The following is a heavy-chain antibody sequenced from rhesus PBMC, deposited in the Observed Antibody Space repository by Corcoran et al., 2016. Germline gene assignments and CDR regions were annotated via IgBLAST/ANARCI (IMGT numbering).Heavy chain of an antibody. J-gene: IGHJ4*01. D-gene: IGHD6-31*01. Sequence: EVQLVETGGGLVQPGGSLKLSCAASGLTFSSYGISWVRQAPGKGLEWVSAINSGWENTYYADSGKHRFTIARDNSKNPISLRMNSLRAEDTAVYYCAKGGAAAGRSNYFDYWGQGVLVTVSS. V-gene: IGHV3S5*01. CDR1: GLTFSSYG. CDR3: AKGGAAAGRSNYFDY. CDR2: INSGWENT.